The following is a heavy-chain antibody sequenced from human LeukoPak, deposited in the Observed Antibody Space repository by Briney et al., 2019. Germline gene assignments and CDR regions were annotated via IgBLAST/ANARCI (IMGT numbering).Heavy chain of an antibody. CDR3: ARSEVVAATIYYYYGMDV. CDR1: GFTFSSYW. V-gene: IGHV3-74*01. J-gene: IGHJ6*02. D-gene: IGHD2-15*01. Sequence: GGSLRLSCAASGFTFSSYWMHWVRHAPGKGLVWVSRINSDGSSTSYADSVKGRFTTSRDNAKNTLYLQMNSLRAEDTAVYYCARSEVVAATIYYYYGMDVCGQGTTVTVSS. CDR2: INSDGSST.